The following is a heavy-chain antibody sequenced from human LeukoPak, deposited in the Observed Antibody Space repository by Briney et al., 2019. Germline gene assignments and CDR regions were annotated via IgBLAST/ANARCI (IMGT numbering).Heavy chain of an antibody. J-gene: IGHJ4*02. CDR3: ARMATAFDY. CDR1: GFTFSNSW. D-gene: IGHD1-1*01. Sequence: PGGSLRLSCAASGFTFSNSWMPWVRQVPGKDPLWVSRISSDGSSSIYADSVKGRFTISRDNAKNTLYLQMNSLRAEDTAVYYCARMATAFDYWGQGTLVTVSS. CDR2: ISSDGSSS. V-gene: IGHV3-74*01.